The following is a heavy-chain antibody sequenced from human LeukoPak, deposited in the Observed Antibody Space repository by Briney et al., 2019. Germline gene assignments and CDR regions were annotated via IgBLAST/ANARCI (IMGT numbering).Heavy chain of an antibody. V-gene: IGHV1-69*06. J-gene: IGHJ3*02. CDR2: IIPIFGTA. D-gene: IGHD6-13*01. Sequence: SVKVSCKASGGTFSSYAIGWVRQAPGQGLEWMGGIIPIFGTANYAQKFRGRVTITADKSTSTAYMELRSLRSDDTAVYYCARRAMGQLVQGYAFDIWGQGTMVTVSS. CDR3: ARRAMGQLVQGYAFDI. CDR1: GGTFSSYA.